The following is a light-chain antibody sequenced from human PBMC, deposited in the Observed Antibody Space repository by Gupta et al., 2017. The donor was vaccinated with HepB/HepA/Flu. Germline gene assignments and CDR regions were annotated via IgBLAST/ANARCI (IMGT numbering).Light chain of an antibody. V-gene: IGLV2-14*01. CDR2: DVT. Sequence: QSALTQPASVSGSPGQSITISCTATSSDVGDYNYVSWYQQHPGKAPKLWIYDVTNRPSGISNRFSGSKSGNTDSLTISGPQAEDEADDDCSSFSYTTLIVCGGGTKVTVL. J-gene: IGLJ3*02. CDR3: SSFSYTTLIV. CDR1: SSDVGDYNY.